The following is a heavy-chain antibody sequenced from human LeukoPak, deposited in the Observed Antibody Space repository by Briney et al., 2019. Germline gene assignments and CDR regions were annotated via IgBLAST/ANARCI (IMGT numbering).Heavy chain of an antibody. V-gene: IGHV3-21*01. J-gene: IGHJ6*02. CDR2: ISSSSSYI. CDR1: GFTFSSYS. CDR3: ARGDSGYDLYYYGMDV. Sequence: GRSLRLSCAASGFTFSSYSMNWVRQAPGKGLEWVSSISSSSSYIYYADSVKGRFTISRDNAKNSLYLQMNSLRAEDTAVYYCARGDSGYDLYYYGMDVWGQGTTVTVSS. D-gene: IGHD5-12*01.